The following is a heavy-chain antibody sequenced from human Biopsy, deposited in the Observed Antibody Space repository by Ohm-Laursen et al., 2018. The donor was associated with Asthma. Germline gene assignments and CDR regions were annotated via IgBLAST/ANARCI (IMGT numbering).Heavy chain of an antibody. D-gene: IGHD3-22*01. CDR1: EYADSSDH. J-gene: IGHJ4*02. CDR2: IYSGGTS. CDR3: ARGDSSNWSHYYFDY. V-gene: IGHV3-53*01. Sequence: SLRLSCAATEYADSSDHTFWVRQAPGKGLEWDSVIYSGGTSHTADSVRGRFTISRDYSKNTLYLQMHSLRAEDTAVYYCARGDSSNWSHYYFDYWGQGTLVTVSS.